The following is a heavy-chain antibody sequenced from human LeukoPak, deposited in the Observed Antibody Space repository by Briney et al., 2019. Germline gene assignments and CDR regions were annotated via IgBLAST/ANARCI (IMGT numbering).Heavy chain of an antibody. Sequence: SETLPLTCTVSGVSISSSYSYWGWIRQPPGMGLEWIGSIYYTGNTYYNASLKSQVSISIDTSKNQFSLKLTSVTAADTAVYYCARQTGSGLFILPGGQGTLVTVSS. V-gene: IGHV4-39*01. D-gene: IGHD3/OR15-3a*01. CDR3: ARQTGSGLFILP. J-gene: IGHJ4*02. CDR2: IYYTGNT. CDR1: GVSISSSYSY.